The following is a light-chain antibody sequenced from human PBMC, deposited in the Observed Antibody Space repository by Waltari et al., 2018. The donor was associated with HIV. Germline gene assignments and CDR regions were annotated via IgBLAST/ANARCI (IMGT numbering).Light chain of an antibody. CDR2: DNT. CDR3: GTWDASLSVGV. CDR1: SSTFGNDF. J-gene: IGLJ3*02. V-gene: IGLV1-51*01. Sequence: QSVLTQPPSVSAAPGQKVTISCSVSSTFGNDFVSWYQHLPGSAPKLLISDNTKRPSGISDRFSGSKSGTSATLGITGLQTGDEADYYCGTWDASLSVGVFGGGTKLTVL.